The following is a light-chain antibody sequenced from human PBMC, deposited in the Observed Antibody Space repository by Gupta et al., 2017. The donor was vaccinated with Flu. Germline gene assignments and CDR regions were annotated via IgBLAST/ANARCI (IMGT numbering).Light chain of an antibody. CDR1: QSISSY. CDR2: AAS. J-gene: IGKJ2*01. V-gene: IGKV1-39*01. CDR3: HQSDSNRPYT. Sequence: DIQMTQSPSSLSASVGDRVTITCRASQSISSYLNWYQQKPGKAPKLLIYAASSWQSGVPSRFSGSGSGKDFTLTISSRQPEDFATYYCHQSDSNRPYTFGQGTKVEIK.